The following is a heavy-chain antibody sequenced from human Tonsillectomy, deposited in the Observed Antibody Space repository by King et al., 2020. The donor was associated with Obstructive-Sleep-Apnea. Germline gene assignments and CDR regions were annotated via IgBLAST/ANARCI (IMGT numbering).Heavy chain of an antibody. CDR3: ARSDSSGYYFAYYYYYFTMDV. Sequence: VQLVESGGGVVQPGKSLRLSCAASGFTFSGYAMHWVRQAPGKGLEWVAFISNDGSNKYYADSVKGRFTVSRDSSKNTLFLQMNSLRAEDTAVYYCARSDSSGYYFAYYYYYFTMDVWGQGTTVTVSS. J-gene: IGHJ6*02. CDR1: GFTFSGYA. V-gene: IGHV3-30*04. CDR2: ISNDGSNK. D-gene: IGHD3-22*01.